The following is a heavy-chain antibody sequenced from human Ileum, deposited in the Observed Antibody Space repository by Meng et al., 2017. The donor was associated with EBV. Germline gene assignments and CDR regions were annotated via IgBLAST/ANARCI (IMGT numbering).Heavy chain of an antibody. CDR3: ARPIAAAGWFNP. J-gene: IGHJ5*02. CDR2: IYYSGRT. D-gene: IGHD6-13*01. V-gene: IGHV4-39*01. Sequence: HLQATRPRRVEPSETLPRTSSVPGGPINSSSYYWGWIRQPPGKGLEWIGSIYYSGRTYYNPSLKSRVTISVDTSKNQFSLKLSSVTAADTAVYYCARPIAAAGWFNPWGQGTLVTVSS. CDR1: GGPINSSSYY.